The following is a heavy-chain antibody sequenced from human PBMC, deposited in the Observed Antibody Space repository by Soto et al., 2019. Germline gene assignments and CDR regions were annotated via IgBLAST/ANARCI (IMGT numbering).Heavy chain of an antibody. CDR3: ARHSYSGWYARVYSYFDY. Sequence: QLQLQESGPGLVKPSETLSLTCTVSGGSISSSSYYWGWIRQPPGKGLEWIGSIYYSGSTYYNPSLKSRVTISVDXXKXQSXLKLSSVTAADTAVYYCARHSYSGWYARVYSYFDYWGQGTLVTVSS. J-gene: IGHJ4*02. D-gene: IGHD6-19*01. CDR1: GGSISSSSYY. V-gene: IGHV4-39*01. CDR2: IYYSGST.